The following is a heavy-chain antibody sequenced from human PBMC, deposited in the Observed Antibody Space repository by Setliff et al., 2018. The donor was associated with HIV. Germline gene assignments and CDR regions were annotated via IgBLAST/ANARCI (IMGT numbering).Heavy chain of an antibody. D-gene: IGHD6-13*01. V-gene: IGHV4-38-2*01. CDR2: IYQSGNA. Sequence: SETLSLPCAVSGHSFSSGYFCGWIRQTPGKGLEWIGNIYQSGNAYYNPSLKSRVTISVDTSRNRFSLKLSSVTAADTAVYYCVTGYNSVWYSVFWGQGILVTVSS. CDR3: VTGYNSVWYSVF. J-gene: IGHJ4*02. CDR1: GHSFSSGYF.